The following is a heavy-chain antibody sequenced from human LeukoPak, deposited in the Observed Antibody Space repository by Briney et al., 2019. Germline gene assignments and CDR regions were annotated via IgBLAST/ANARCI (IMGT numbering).Heavy chain of an antibody. D-gene: IGHD3/OR15-3a*01. J-gene: IGHJ5*02. CDR1: GGSISSGGYY. Sequence: SETLSLTCTVSGGSISSGGYYWSWIRQHPGKGLEWIGYIYYSGSTYYNPSLKSRVTISVDTSKNQFSLKLSSVTAADTAIYYCARDIGLGQPPNDLWGQGTLVTVSS. CDR2: IYYSGST. CDR3: ARDIGLGQPPNDL. V-gene: IGHV4-31*03.